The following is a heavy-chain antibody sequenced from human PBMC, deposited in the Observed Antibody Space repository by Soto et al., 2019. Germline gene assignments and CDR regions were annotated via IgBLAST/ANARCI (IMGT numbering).Heavy chain of an antibody. J-gene: IGHJ6*02. CDR2: IIPIFGTA. CDR1: GGTFSSYA. Sequence: GASVKVSCKASGGTFSSYAISWVRQAPGQGLEWMGGIIPIFGTANYAQKFQGRVTITADESTSTAYMELSSLRSEDTAVYYCATKRVGYTAMVTWIPEGYYYGMDVWGQGTTVTVSS. D-gene: IGHD5-18*01. CDR3: ATKRVGYTAMVTWIPEGYYYGMDV. V-gene: IGHV1-69*13.